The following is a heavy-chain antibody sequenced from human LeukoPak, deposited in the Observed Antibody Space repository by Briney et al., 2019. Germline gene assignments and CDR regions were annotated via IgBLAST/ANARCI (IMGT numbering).Heavy chain of an antibody. CDR3: ARHSSSWYFAFDI. CDR2: IYSGGST. V-gene: IGHV3-66*04. Sequence: GGSLRLSCAASGFNFRNYAMSWVRQAPGKGLEWVSVIYSGGSTYYADSVKGRFTISRDNSKNTLYLQMNSLRAEDTAVYYCARHSSSWYFAFDIWGQGTMVTVSS. D-gene: IGHD6-13*01. J-gene: IGHJ3*02. CDR1: GFNFRNYA.